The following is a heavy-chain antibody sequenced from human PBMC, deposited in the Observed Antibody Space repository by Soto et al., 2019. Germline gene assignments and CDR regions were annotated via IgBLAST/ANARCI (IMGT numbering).Heavy chain of an antibody. CDR2: ISSSSSYI. Sequence: PGGSLRLSCAACGFTFSSYSMNWVRQAPGKGLEWVSSISSSSSYIYYADSVKGRFTISRDNAKNSLYLQMNSLRAEDTAVYYCARDPEMTTVTTHFDYWGQGTLVTVSS. CDR1: GFTFSSYS. D-gene: IGHD4-4*01. V-gene: IGHV3-21*01. J-gene: IGHJ4*02. CDR3: ARDPEMTTVTTHFDY.